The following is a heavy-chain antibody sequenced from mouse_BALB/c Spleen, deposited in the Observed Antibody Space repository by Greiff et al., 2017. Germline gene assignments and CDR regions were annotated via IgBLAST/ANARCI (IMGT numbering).Heavy chain of an antibody. Sequence: VKLQESGAELAKPGASVKMSCKASGYTFTSYWMHWVKQRPGQGLEWIGYINPSTGYTEYNQKFKDKATLTADKSSSTAYMQLSSLTSEDSAVYYCACYYYGSRGEYWGRGTTLAVSS. CDR3: ACYYYGSRGEY. V-gene: IGHV1-7*01. CDR2: INPSTGYT. J-gene: IGHJ2*01. D-gene: IGHD1-1*01. CDR1: GYTFTSYW.